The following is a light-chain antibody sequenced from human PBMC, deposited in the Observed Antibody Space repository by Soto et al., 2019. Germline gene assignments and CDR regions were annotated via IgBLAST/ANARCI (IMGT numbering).Light chain of an antibody. Sequence: QSVLPQPPSVSAAPGQTVTISCSGSRSNIGNHYVSWYQQLPGTAPKPLIYENNKRPSGIPDRCSGSKPGTSATLGITGLQTGDEADYYCGTWDSSLSSWVFGGGTQLTVL. CDR2: ENN. V-gene: IGLV1-51*02. CDR3: GTWDSSLSSWV. J-gene: IGLJ3*02. CDR1: RSNIGNHY.